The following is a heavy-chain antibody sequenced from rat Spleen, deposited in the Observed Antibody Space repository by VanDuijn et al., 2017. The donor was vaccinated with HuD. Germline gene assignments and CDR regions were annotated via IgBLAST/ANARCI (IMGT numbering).Heavy chain of an antibody. D-gene: IGHD4-3*01. V-gene: IGHV5-58*01. Sequence: EVQLVETGGGLVQPGRSLKLSCVASGFTFSNYGMYWVRQAPGKGLEWVSSISSDGVNTYYPDSVKGRFTISRDNAENTVYLQMNSLRSEDTATYYCAVAGYGYWGQGVMVTVSS. CDR1: GFTFSNYG. J-gene: IGHJ2*01. CDR3: AVAGYGY. CDR2: ISSDGVNT.